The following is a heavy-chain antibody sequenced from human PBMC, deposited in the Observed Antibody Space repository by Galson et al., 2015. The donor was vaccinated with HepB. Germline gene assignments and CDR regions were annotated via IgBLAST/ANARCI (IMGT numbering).Heavy chain of an antibody. D-gene: IGHD3-3*01. CDR2: ISGSGGST. J-gene: IGHJ3*02. CDR3: AKDRFYPLIRDAFDI. CDR1: GFTFSSYA. V-gene: IGHV3-23*01. Sequence: LRLSCAASGFTFSSYAMSWVRQAPGKGLEWVSAISGSGGSTYYADSVKGRFTIPRDNSKNTLYLQMNSLRAEDTAVYYCAKDRFYPLIRDAFDIWGQGTMVTVSS.